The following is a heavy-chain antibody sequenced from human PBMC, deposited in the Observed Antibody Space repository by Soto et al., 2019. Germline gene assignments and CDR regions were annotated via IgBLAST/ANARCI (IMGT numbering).Heavy chain of an antibody. CDR1: GGSVSSNIYY. Sequence: SETLSLTCSVSGGSVSSNIYYWTWIRQHPGKGPEWIGHIYYSGSTYYNPSLKSRVTILLDMSKNQFSLKLTSVSAADTAVYYCARGYDYDSGGYLFDYWGQGTLVTVSS. D-gene: IGHD3-22*01. CDR2: IYYSGST. V-gene: IGHV4-31*03. CDR3: ARGYDYDSGGYLFDY. J-gene: IGHJ4*02.